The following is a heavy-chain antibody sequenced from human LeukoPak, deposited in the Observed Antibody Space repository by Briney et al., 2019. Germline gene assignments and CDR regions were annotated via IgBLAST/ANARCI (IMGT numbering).Heavy chain of an antibody. D-gene: IGHD6-13*01. CDR1: GGSISSSSYY. CDR3: ARDQPSGIAALGGYMDV. CDR2: IYYSGST. J-gene: IGHJ6*03. Sequence: SETLSLTCTVSGGSISSSSYYWGWIRQPPGKGLEWIGSIYYSGSTYYNPSLKSRVTISVDTSKNQFSLKLSSVTAADTAVYYCARDQPSGIAALGGYMDVWGKGTKVTVSS. V-gene: IGHV4-39*07.